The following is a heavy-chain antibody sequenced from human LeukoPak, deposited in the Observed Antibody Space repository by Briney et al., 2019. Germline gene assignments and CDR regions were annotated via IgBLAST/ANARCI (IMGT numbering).Heavy chain of an antibody. CDR3: ARQAGTGWFDP. CDR2: INAGNGNT. Sequence: ASVKVSCKASGYTFTSHAMHWVRQAPGQRLEWMGWINAGNGNTKYSQKFQGRVTITRDTSASTAYMELSSLRSEDTAVYYCARQAGTGWFDPWGQGTLVTVSS. D-gene: IGHD1-14*01. V-gene: IGHV1-3*01. J-gene: IGHJ5*02. CDR1: GYTFTSHA.